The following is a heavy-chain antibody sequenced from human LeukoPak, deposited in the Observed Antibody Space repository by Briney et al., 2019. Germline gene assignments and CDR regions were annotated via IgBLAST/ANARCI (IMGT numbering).Heavy chain of an antibody. CDR3: ARQYVLLWFNWFDP. D-gene: IGHD3-10*01. CDR2: INHSGST. V-gene: IGHV4-34*01. J-gene: IGHJ5*02. Sequence: SETLSLTCAVYGGSFSGYYWSWIRQPPGKGLEWIGEINHSGSTNYNPSLKSRVTISVDRSKNQFSLKLSSVTAADTAVYYCARQYVLLWFNWFDPWGQGTLVTVSS. CDR1: GGSFSGYY.